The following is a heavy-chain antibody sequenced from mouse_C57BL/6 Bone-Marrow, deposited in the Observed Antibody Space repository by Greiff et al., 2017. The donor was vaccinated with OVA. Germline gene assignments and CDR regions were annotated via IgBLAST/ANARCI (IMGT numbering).Heavy chain of an antibody. CDR3: TRSLRRAFDY. V-gene: IGHV1-15*01. J-gene: IGHJ2*01. CDR1: GYTFTDYE. Sequence: QVQLQQSGAELVKPGASVTLSCKASGYTFTDYEMHWVKQTPVHGLEWIGAIDPETGGTAYNQKFKGKAILTADKSSSTAYMELRSLTSEDSAVYYCTRSLRRAFDYWGQGTTLTVSS. CDR2: IDPETGGT. D-gene: IGHD1-2*01.